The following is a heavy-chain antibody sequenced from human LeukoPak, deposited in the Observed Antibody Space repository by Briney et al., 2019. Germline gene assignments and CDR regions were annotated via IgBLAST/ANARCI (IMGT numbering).Heavy chain of an antibody. CDR1: VGTFSSYA. V-gene: IGHV1-69*04. CDR2: IIPIVGIA. Sequence: SVTVSFKSSVGTFSSYAISWVRQAPGQGLEWMGRIIPIVGIANYAQTFQGRVTITADKSTSTAYMQLSSLRSEDTAVYYCAYYYGSGNQDYWGQGTLVTVSS. J-gene: IGHJ4*02. CDR3: AYYYGSGNQDY. D-gene: IGHD3-10*01.